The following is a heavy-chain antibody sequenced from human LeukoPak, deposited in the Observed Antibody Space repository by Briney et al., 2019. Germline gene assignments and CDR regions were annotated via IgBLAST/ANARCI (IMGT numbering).Heavy chain of an antibody. CDR2: ISYDGSNK. D-gene: IGHD6-19*01. CDR3: MFGSSGLDY. J-gene: IGHJ4*02. V-gene: IGHV3-30*03. Sequence: GGSLRLSCSASGFTFSSYGMHWVRQAPGKGLEWVAVISYDGSNKYYADSVKGRFTISRDNSKNTLYLQMNSLRAEDTAVYYCMFGSSGLDYWGQGTLVTVSS. CDR1: GFTFSSYG.